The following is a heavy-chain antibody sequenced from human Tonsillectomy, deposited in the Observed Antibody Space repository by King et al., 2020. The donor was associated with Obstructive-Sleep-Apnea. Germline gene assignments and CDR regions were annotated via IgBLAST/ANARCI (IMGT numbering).Heavy chain of an antibody. Sequence: VQLVESGGGVVQPGRSLRLSCAASGFTFSSYAMHWVRQAPGKGLEWVAVISYDEINKNYADSVKGRFTISRDNSKNTLYLQMNSLRAEDTAVYYCANSPLYTYGYGGLRVWGQGTLVTVSS. V-gene: IGHV3-30*04. J-gene: IGHJ4*02. D-gene: IGHD5-18*01. CDR3: ANSPLYTYGYGGLRV. CDR2: ISYDEINK. CDR1: GFTFSSYA.